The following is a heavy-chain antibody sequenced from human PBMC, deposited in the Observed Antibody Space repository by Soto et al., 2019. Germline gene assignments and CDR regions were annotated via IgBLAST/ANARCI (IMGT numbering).Heavy chain of an antibody. J-gene: IGHJ6*02. CDR1: GFTVSSNY. Sequence: EVQLVETGGGLIQPGGSLRLSCAASGFTVSSNYMSWVRQAPGKGLEWVSVIYSGGRTYYADSVKGRFTISSDNSKNTMYLHMNSLRAEDTAVYYCARDSRRRIVAVNYYYYYGMDVWGQGTTVTVSS. V-gene: IGHV3-53*02. CDR2: IYSGGRT. D-gene: IGHD2-21*01. CDR3: ARDSRRRIVAVNYYYYYGMDV.